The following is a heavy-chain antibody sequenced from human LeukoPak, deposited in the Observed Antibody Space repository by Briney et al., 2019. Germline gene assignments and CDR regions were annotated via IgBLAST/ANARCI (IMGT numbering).Heavy chain of an antibody. D-gene: IGHD1-1*01. J-gene: IGHJ4*03. CDR3: ARGPTISETGYFDY. CDR1: GGSFSAYY. CDR2: VNHRGDT. V-gene: IGHV4-34*01. Sequence: SETLSLTCAVYGGSFSAYYWSWIRQSPGKGLQWIAEVNHRGDTNYNPSVKGRVTISVDTSKNQFSLKVTSLSAADTAVYYCARGPTISETGYFDYWGQGTLVTVSS.